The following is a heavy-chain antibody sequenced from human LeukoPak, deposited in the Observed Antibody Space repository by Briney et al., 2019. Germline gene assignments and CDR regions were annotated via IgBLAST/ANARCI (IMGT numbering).Heavy chain of an antibody. J-gene: IGHJ4*02. V-gene: IGHV4-34*01. D-gene: IGHD1-26*01. CDR2: INHSGST. Sequence: KPSETLSLTCAVYGGSFSGYYWSWIRQPPGKGLEWIGEINHSGSTNYNPSLKSRVTISVDTSKNQFSLKLSSVTAADTAVYYCASEVGAKRNPDYWGQGTLVTVSS. CDR3: ASEVGAKRNPDY. CDR1: GGSFSGYY.